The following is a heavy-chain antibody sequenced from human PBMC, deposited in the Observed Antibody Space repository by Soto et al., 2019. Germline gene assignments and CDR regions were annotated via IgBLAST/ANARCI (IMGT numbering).Heavy chain of an antibody. D-gene: IGHD1-20*01. CDR3: ARRYGRNFDY. V-gene: IGHV4-59*01. Sequence: QVQLQESGPGLVKPSETLSLTCTVSGGSISSYYWSWIRQPPGKGLEWIGYIYYSGSTNYNPSLKSRVTISVDTSKNQFAMKLSSVTAADTSVDDCARRYGRNFDYWGQGTLVTVSS. CDR2: IYYSGST. CDR1: GGSISSYY. J-gene: IGHJ4*02.